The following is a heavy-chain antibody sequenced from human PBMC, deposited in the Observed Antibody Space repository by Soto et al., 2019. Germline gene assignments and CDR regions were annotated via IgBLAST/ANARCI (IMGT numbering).Heavy chain of an antibody. CDR2: ISYDGSNK. CDR1: GFTFSSYG. V-gene: IGHV3-30*18. D-gene: IGHD4-17*01. J-gene: IGHJ6*02. Sequence: QVQLVESGGGVVQPGRSLRLSCAASGFTFSSYGMHWVRQAPGKGLEGVAVISYDGSNKNYADSVKGRLTISRDNSKNTLYLQMNSLRAEDTAVYYCAKDDNDYYDYRHTYSYYGMDVWGQGTTVTVSS. CDR3: AKDDNDYYDYRHTYSYYGMDV.